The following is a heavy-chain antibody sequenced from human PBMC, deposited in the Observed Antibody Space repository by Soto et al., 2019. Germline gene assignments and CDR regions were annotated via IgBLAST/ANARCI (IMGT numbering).Heavy chain of an antibody. CDR3: ARVEITFGSGWYTPPRYYGMDV. Sequence: ASVKVSCKASGYSFSFYVINWVRQAPGQGLEWMGWINPSDGNRNFAQKFEDRVTMTTATSTNTVFLELRSLKSDDTAIYYCARVEITFGSGWYTPPRYYGMDVWGQ. V-gene: IGHV1-18*01. J-gene: IGHJ6*02. CDR2: INPSDGNR. CDR1: GYSFSFYV. D-gene: IGHD6-19*01.